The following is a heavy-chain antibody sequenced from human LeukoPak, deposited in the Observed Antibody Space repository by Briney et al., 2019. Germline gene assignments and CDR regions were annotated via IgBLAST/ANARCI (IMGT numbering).Heavy chain of an antibody. V-gene: IGHV4-39*07. CDR1: GGSISSSSYY. CDR3: ARETTMISLPDY. J-gene: IGHJ4*02. CDR2: IYYSGST. Sequence: SETLSLTCTVSGGSISSSSYYWGWIRQPPGKGLEWIGSIYYSGSTYYNPSLKSRVTISVDTSKNQFSLKLSSVTAADTAVYYCARETTMISLPDYWGQGTLVTVSS. D-gene: IGHD3-22*01.